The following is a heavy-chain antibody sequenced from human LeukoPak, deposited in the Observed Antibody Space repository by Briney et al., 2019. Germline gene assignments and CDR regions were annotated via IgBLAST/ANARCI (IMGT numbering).Heavy chain of an antibody. CDR1: GGSFSDYY. Sequence: KPSETLSLTCAVYGGSFSDYYWSWLRQPPGKGLEWIGEINHSGSTNYNPSLKSRVTISVDTSKNQFSLKLSSVTAADTAVYYCARGGPIGQLWSWYWGQGTLVTVSS. V-gene: IGHV4-34*01. D-gene: IGHD5-18*01. CDR3: ARGGPIGQLWSWY. CDR2: INHSGST. J-gene: IGHJ4*02.